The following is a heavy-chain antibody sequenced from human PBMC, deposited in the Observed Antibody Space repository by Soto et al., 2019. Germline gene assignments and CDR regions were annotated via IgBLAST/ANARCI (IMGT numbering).Heavy chain of an antibody. Sequence: EVQLLESGGDFVQPGGSLRLSCTAAGFTFSTFAMNWVRQAPGKWLEWVSGISSSGGSTYYADSVRGRFTMSRDNSRTTVHLQMSSLRGEDTAVYYCVRGYGAVGGQGTPVTVS. CDR2: ISSSGGST. CDR3: VRGYGAV. V-gene: IGHV3-23*01. J-gene: IGHJ4*02. D-gene: IGHD5-18*01. CDR1: GFTFSTFA.